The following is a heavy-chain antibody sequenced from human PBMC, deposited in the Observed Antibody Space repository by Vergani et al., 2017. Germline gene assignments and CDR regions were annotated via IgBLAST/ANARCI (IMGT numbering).Heavy chain of an antibody. J-gene: IGHJ4*02. Sequence: VQLLESGGGLVQPGGSLRLSCAASGFTFSSYGMHWVRQAPGKGLEWVAVISYDGSNKYYADSVKGRFTISRDNSKNTLYLQMNSLRAEDTAVYYCAKGDYYDSSGYYAYWGQGTLVTVSS. CDR1: GFTFSSYG. V-gene: IGHV3-30*18. D-gene: IGHD3-22*01. CDR3: AKGDYYDSSGYYAY. CDR2: ISYDGSNK.